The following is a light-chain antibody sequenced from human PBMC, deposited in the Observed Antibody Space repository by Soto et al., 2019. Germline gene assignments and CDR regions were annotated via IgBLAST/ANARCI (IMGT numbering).Light chain of an antibody. J-gene: IGLJ2*01. CDR2: DVN. CDR3: TSYASGSSHVV. CDR1: SSDLGGYDY. V-gene: IGLV2-14*01. Sequence: QSALTQPASGSGSPGQSITLSCTGTSSDLGGYDYVSWYQRQPGKAPKLIMYDVNTRPSGVSNRFSGSKSGNTASLTISGLQSEDEADYYCTSYASGSSHVVFGGGTKLTVL.